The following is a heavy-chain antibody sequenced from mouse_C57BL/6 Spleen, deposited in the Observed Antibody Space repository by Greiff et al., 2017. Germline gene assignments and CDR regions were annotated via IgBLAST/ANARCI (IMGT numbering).Heavy chain of an antibody. CDR3: ARGGHGDYAMDY. Sequence: EVKLVESEGGLVQPGSSMKLSCTASGFTFSDYYMAWVRQVPEKGLEWVANFNYDGSSTYYLDSLKSRFIISRDNAKNILYLQMSSLKSEDTATYYCARGGHGDYAMDYWGQGTSVTVSS. CDR2: FNYDGSST. D-gene: IGHD6-1*01. V-gene: IGHV5-16*01. J-gene: IGHJ4*01. CDR1: GFTFSDYY.